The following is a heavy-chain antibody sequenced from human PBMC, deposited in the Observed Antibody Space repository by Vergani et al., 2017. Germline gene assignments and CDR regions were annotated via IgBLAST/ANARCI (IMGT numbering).Heavy chain of an antibody. V-gene: IGHV3-74*01. D-gene: IGHD4-17*01. J-gene: IGHJ4*02. CDR1: GFTFSSYW. Sequence: EVQLVESGGGLVQPGGSLRLSCAASGFTFSSYWMHWVRQAPGKGLVWVSRINSDGSSTRYADSVKGRFTISRDNAKNTLYLQMNSLRAEDTAVYYCATDYGDYVGKVYWGQGTLVTVSS. CDR3: ATDYGDYVGKVY. CDR2: INSDGSST.